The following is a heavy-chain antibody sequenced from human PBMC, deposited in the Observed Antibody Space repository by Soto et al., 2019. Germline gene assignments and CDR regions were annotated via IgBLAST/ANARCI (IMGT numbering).Heavy chain of an antibody. Sequence: EVQLVESGGGLVKPGGSLRLSCAASGLIFSKAWMTWVRQAPGTGLEWVGRIRSKTDGETTDYAAPVKGRFTISRDTSKNILYLQMNSLKTEDTAVYYCTTEKVEVAGTGHFDSWGQGTLVTVSS. CDR3: TTEKVEVAGTGHFDS. J-gene: IGHJ4*02. V-gene: IGHV3-15*01. CDR2: IRSKTDGETT. D-gene: IGHD6-19*01. CDR1: GLIFSKAW.